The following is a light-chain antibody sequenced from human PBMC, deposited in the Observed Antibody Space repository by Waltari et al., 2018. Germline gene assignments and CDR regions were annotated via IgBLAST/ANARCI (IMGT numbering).Light chain of an antibody. V-gene: IGKV3-20*01. Sequence: DIVLTQSPGTLSLSAGDRATLSCRANQRVSNTYLAWYQQKPGQAPRLLLYDVDTRATGIPDRFSGSWSGTEFTLTITRLEPEDFGVYYCQQYGSSPGFGQGTKVEIK. CDR3: QQYGSSPG. J-gene: IGKJ1*01. CDR1: QRVSNTY. CDR2: DVD.